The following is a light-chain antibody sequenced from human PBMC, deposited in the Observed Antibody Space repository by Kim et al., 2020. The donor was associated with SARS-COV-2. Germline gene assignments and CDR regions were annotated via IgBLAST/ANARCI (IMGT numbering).Light chain of an antibody. J-gene: IGLJ1*01. CDR2: DVS. CDR3: SSCTTSSTYV. Sequence: GQCITITWTGTSSDVGGYDYVSWYQHHPGKAPKLMIYDVSKRPSGVSNRFSGSKSGNTASLTISGLQAEDEADYFCSSCTTSSTYVFGTGTKVAVL. CDR1: SSDVGGYDY. V-gene: IGLV2-14*03.